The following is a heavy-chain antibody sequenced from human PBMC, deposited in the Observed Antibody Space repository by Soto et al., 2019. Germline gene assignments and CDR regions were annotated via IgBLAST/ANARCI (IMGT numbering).Heavy chain of an antibody. J-gene: IGHJ6*02. CDR3: ARDRGTPPHYYSGMDV. CDR2: IIPILGIA. Sequence: QVQLVQSGAEVKKPGSSVKVSCKASGGTFSSYTISWVRQAPGQGLEWMGRIIPILGIANYAQKFQGRVTITADKSTSTAYMELSSLRSEDTAVYYCARDRGTPPHYYSGMDVWGQGTTVTVSS. V-gene: IGHV1-69*08. D-gene: IGHD3-10*01. CDR1: GGTFSSYT.